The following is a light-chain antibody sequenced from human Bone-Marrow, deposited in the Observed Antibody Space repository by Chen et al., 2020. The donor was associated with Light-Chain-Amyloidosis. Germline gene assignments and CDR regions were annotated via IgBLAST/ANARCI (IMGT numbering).Light chain of an antibody. V-gene: IGLV3-25*03. CDR2: RDT. Sequence: SYELTKPPPVSVSPGQTARITCSGDDLPTKYAYWYQQKPGQAPVLVIHRDTERPSGISERFSGSSSGTTATLTIIGVQAEDEADYHCQSADSSGTYEVIFGGGTKLTVL. CDR1: DLPTKY. J-gene: IGLJ2*01. CDR3: QSADSSGTYEVI.